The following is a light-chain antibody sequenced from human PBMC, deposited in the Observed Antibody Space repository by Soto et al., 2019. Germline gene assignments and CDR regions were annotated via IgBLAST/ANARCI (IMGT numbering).Light chain of an antibody. J-gene: IGLJ1*01. Sequence: QSVLAQPPSLSGAPGQRVTISCTGGTSNIGAGYDVHWYQQLPGTAPKLLIYGNSNRPSGVPDRFSGSKSGTSASLAITGLQAEDEADYYCQSYDSRLSGCVFGTGTKVIVL. CDR1: TSNIGAGYD. CDR2: GNS. V-gene: IGLV1-40*01. CDR3: QSYDSRLSGCV.